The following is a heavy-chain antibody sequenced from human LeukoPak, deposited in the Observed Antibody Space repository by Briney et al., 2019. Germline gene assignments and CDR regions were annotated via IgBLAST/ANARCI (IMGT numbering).Heavy chain of an antibody. CDR3: AKDSLGYWFDP. V-gene: IGHV3-23*01. CDR1: GFTFNSYA. J-gene: IGHJ5*02. CDR2: ISFTETTT. Sequence: PGASLRLSCAASGFTFNSYAMSWVRQAPGKGLEGGSSISFTETTTYYADSVKGRFTISRDNSKNTLYLQMNSLRAEDTAVYYCAKDSLGYWFDPWGQGTVVTVSS.